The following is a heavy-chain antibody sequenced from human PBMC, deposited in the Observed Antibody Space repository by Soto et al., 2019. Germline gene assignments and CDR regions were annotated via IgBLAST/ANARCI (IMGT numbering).Heavy chain of an antibody. CDR1: GYTFTGYY. CDR3: ARERYQVISDGMDV. J-gene: IGHJ6*02. CDR2: INPETGGT. V-gene: IGHV1-2*02. Sequence: ASVKVSCKASGYTFTGYYVHWVREAPGQGLEWMGWINPETGGTSYAQKFQGRVTLSRDTSINTAYLELSRLRFDDAAVYFCARERYQVISDGMDVWGQGTTVTVSS. D-gene: IGHD2-2*01.